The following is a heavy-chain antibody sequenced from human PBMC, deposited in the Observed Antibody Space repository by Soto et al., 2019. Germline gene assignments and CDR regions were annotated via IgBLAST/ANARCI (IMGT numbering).Heavy chain of an antibody. CDR1: GFTFSSYA. V-gene: IGHV3-30-3*01. Sequence: QVQLVESGGGVVQPGRSLRLSCAASGFTFSSYAMHWVRQAPGKGLEWVAVISYDGSNKYYADSVKGRFTISRDNSKNPLYLQMNSRRAEDTAVYYCARGGVLWFGEPNATDYWGQGTLVTVSS. D-gene: IGHD3-10*01. CDR2: ISYDGSNK. J-gene: IGHJ4*02. CDR3: ARGGVLWFGEPNATDY.